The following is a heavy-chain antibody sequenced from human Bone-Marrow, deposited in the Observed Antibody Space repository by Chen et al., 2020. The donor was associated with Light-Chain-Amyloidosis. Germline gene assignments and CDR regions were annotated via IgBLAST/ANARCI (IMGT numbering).Heavy chain of an antibody. Sequence: EVPLAQSGPEVKKPGESLKISCKGSGYTFPNYWIGWVRQMPGKGLEWMGVIYPDDSDARYSPSFEGQVTISADKSITTAYLQWRSLKASETAMYYCARRRDGYNFDYWGQGTLVTVSS. J-gene: IGHJ4*02. CDR2: IYPDDSDA. CDR3: ARRRDGYNFDY. V-gene: IGHV5-51*01. CDR1: GYTFPNYW. D-gene: IGHD5-12*01.